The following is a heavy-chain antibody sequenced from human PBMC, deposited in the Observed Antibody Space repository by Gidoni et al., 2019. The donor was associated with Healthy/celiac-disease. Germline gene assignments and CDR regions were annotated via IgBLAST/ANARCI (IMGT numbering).Heavy chain of an antibody. CDR2: IYYSGST. J-gene: IGHJ3*02. Sequence: QLQLQESGPGLVKPSETLSLTCTVPGASISSSSYYWGWIRQPPGKGLEWIGSIYYSGSTYYNPSLKSRVTISVDTSKNQFSLKLSSVTAADTAVYYCASRLGGSGIGVRDDAFDIWGQGTMVTVSS. CDR3: ASRLGGSGIGVRDDAFDI. D-gene: IGHD3-10*01. CDR1: GASISSSSYY. V-gene: IGHV4-39*01.